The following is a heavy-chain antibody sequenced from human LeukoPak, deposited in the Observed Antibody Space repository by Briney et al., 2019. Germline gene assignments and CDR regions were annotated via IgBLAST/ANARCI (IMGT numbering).Heavy chain of an antibody. CDR3: ARDPGRVGGYDFWSGYLGDWFDP. V-gene: IGHV1-18*01. CDR2: ISAYNGNT. J-gene: IGHJ5*02. D-gene: IGHD3-3*01. CDR1: GYTFTSYG. Sequence: ASVKVSCKASGYTFTSYGISWVRQAPGQGLEWMGWISAYNGNTNYAQKLQSRVTMTTDTSTSTAYMELRSLRSDDTAVYYCARDPGRVGGYDFWSGYLGDWFDPWGQGTLVTVSS.